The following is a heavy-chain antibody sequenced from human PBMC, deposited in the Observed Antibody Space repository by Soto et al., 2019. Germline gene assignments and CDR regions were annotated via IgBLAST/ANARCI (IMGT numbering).Heavy chain of an antibody. Sequence: GGSLRLSCAASGFTFSDYYMSWIRQAAGKGLEWVSYISSSGSTIYSAASVKGRFTISRDNAKNSLYLQMNSLRAEDTAVYYCARGGIVVVPAAMSSGYGMDVWGQGSTVTVSS. J-gene: IGHJ6*02. CDR2: ISSSGSTI. CDR3: ARGGIVVVPAAMSSGYGMDV. CDR1: GFTFSDYY. D-gene: IGHD2-2*01. V-gene: IGHV3-11*01.